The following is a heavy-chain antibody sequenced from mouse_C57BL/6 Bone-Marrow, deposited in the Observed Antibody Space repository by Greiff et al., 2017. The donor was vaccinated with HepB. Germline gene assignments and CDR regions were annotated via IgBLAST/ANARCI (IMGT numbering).Heavy chain of an antibody. CDR3: AYDGYTTWYFDV. CDR1: GFTFSSYA. V-gene: IGHV5-4*01. Sequence: DVQLVESGGGLVKPGGSLKLSCAASGFTFSSYAMSWVRQTPEKRLEWVATISDGGSYTYYPDNVKGRFTISRDNAKNNLYLQMSHLKSEDTAMYYCAYDGYTTWYFDVWGTGTTVTVSS. J-gene: IGHJ1*03. D-gene: IGHD2-3*01. CDR2: ISDGGSYT.